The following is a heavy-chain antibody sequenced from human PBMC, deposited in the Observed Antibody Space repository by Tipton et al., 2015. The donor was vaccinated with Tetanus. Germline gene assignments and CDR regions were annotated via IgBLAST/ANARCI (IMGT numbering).Heavy chain of an antibody. J-gene: IGHJ6*02. Sequence: SLRLSCEASGFTFSDYFMSWLRQAPGKGLEWVSYVSSSTQTVYVADSVQGRMTVSRDNAKNTVYLQMNSLRAEDTALYFCSRRSLTNYGLDVWGQGTPVTVSS. CDR1: GFTFSDYF. V-gene: IGHV3-11*04. CDR2: VSSSTQTV. D-gene: IGHD1-1*01. CDR3: SRRSLTNYGLDV.